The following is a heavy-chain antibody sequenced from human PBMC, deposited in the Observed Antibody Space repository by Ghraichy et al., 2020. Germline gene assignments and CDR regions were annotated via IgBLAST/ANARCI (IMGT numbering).Heavy chain of an antibody. Sequence: ASVKVSCKASGYTFTSYGISWVRQAPGQGLEWLGWISVYNGDTNYAQKLQGRVSMTADTSTSIAYMELRSLRADDTAMYYCARDPYHDISGFPLFDYWGQGTQVTVSS. CDR2: ISVYNGDT. CDR1: GYTFTSYG. V-gene: IGHV1-18*01. D-gene: IGHD3-9*01. CDR3: ARDPYHDISGFPLFDY. J-gene: IGHJ4*02.